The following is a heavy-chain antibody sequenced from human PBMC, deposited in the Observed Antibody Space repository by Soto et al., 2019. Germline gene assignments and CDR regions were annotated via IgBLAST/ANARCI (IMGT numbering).Heavy chain of an antibody. CDR3: ARFYSSGGRYGMDV. V-gene: IGHV1-2*02. CDR1: GYSFTGYY. D-gene: IGHD5-18*01. CDR2: SNPYSGGT. Sequence: GASVKVSCKASGYSFTGYYLHWVRQAPGQGLEWLGWSNPYSGGTNYAQKFQGRVTMTRDTSISTAYMELSRLRSDDTAVYYCARFYSSGGRYGMDVWGQGTTVTVSS. J-gene: IGHJ6*02.